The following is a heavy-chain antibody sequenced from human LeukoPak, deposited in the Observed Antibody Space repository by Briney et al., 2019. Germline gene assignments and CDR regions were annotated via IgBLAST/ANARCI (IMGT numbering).Heavy chain of an antibody. V-gene: IGHV1-46*01. Sequence: GASVKVSCKASGFTFSDYYIHWVRQAPGQGLESMGIINPGGGSTSYAQKFQDRVTMTRDTSTSTGYMELNSLRSEDTAVYYCAKDLRWDHPGLDPWGQGTLVIVSS. CDR2: INPGGGST. CDR3: AKDLRWDHPGLDP. J-gene: IGHJ5*02. CDR1: GFTFSDYY. D-gene: IGHD4-23*01.